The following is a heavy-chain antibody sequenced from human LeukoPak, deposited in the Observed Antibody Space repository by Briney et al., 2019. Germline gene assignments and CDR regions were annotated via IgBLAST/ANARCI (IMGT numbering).Heavy chain of an antibody. J-gene: IGHJ4*02. CDR1: GGSISSSSYY. V-gene: IGHV4-39*02. CDR3: ARDSDTAMGPFDY. CDR2: IYYSGST. D-gene: IGHD5-18*01. Sequence: SETLSLTCTVSGGSISSSSYYWGWIRQPPGKGLEWIGSIYYSGSTYYNPSLKSRVTISVDTSKNQFSLKLSSVTAADTAVYYCARDSDTAMGPFDYWGQGTLVTVSS.